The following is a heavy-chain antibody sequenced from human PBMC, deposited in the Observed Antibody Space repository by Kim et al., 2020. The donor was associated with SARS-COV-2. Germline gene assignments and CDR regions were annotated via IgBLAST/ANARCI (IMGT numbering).Heavy chain of an antibody. Sequence: GESLKISCKGSGYSFTSYWISWVRQMPGKGLEWMGRIDPSDSYTNYSPSFQGHVTISADKSISTAYLQWSSLKASDTAMYYCARLFIQYQLPPYYYGMDVWGQGTTVTVSS. V-gene: IGHV5-10-1*01. CDR1: GYSFTSYW. J-gene: IGHJ6*02. D-gene: IGHD2-2*01. CDR2: IDPSDSYT. CDR3: ARLFIQYQLPPYYYGMDV.